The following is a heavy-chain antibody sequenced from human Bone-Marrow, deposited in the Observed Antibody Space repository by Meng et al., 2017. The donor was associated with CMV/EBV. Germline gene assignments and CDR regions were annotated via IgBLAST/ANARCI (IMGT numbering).Heavy chain of an antibody. CDR2: IRYDGSNK. CDR1: GFTFSSYG. V-gene: IGHV3-30*02. Sequence: GESLKISCAASGFTFSSYGMHWVRQAPGKGLEWVAFIRYDGSNKYYADSVKGRFTISRDNSKNTLYLQMNSLRAEDTAVYYCAKAPYSSSWYSDYWGQGTLVTVSS. D-gene: IGHD6-13*01. CDR3: AKAPYSSSWYSDY. J-gene: IGHJ4*02.